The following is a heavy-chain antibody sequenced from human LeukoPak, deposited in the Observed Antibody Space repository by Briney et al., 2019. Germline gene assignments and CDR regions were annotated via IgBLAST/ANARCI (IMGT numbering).Heavy chain of an antibody. Sequence: GESLKISCKGSGYTFTNYWIGWVRQMPGKGLECMGIIYPCNSDTRYSPSFQGQVTISADKSISTAYLQWSSLKASDTAMYYCARPLHDYSKYWFDPWGQGTLVTVSS. D-gene: IGHD4-11*01. CDR2: IYPCNSDT. CDR3: ARPLHDYSKYWFDP. CDR1: GYTFTNYW. V-gene: IGHV5-51*01. J-gene: IGHJ5*02.